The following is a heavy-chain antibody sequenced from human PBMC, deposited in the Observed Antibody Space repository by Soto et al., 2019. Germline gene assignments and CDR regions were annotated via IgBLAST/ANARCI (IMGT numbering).Heavy chain of an antibody. CDR3: ARDRYSSSAFDY. CDR1: GFTFSSYA. Sequence: GGSLRLSCAASGFTFSSYAMHWVRQAPGKGLEWVAVISYDGSNKYYADSVKGRFTISRDNSKNTLYLQMNSLRAEDTAVYYWARDRYSSSAFDYWGQGTLVTVSS. J-gene: IGHJ4*02. CDR2: ISYDGSNK. V-gene: IGHV3-30-3*01. D-gene: IGHD6-6*01.